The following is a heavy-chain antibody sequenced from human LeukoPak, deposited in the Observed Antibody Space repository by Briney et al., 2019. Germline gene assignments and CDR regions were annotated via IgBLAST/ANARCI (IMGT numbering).Heavy chain of an antibody. V-gene: IGHV3-43*01. CDR3: AKDMATDLDVDTAIDI. D-gene: IGHD5-18*01. Sequence: GGSLRLSCAAPGFTFDDYTIHWVRQAPGKGLEWVSLISWDGSKTFYADSVKGRFTISRDNSKNALYLQMNSLRNEDTALYYCAKDMATDLDVDTAIDIWGQGTMVTVSS. CDR2: ISWDGSKT. J-gene: IGHJ3*02. CDR1: GFTFDDYT.